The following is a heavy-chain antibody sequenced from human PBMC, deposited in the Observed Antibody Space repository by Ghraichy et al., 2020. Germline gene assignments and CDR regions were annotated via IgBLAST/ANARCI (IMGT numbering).Heavy chain of an antibody. D-gene: IGHD3-10*01. V-gene: IGHV4-34*01. CDR3: ARVNWGSYYKRFDY. CDR2: INHSGST. CDR1: GGSFSGYY. Sequence: SQTLSLTCAVYGGSFSGYYWSWIRQHPGKGLEWIGEINHSGSTNYNPSLKSRVTISVDTSQNQFSLKLSSVTAADTAVYYCARVNWGSYYKRFDYWGQGTLVTVSS. J-gene: IGHJ4*02.